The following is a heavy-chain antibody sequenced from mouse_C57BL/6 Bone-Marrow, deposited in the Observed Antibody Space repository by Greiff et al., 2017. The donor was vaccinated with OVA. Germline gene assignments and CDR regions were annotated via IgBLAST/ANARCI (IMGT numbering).Heavy chain of an antibody. J-gene: IGHJ3*01. CDR3: ARRGDYVPCAY. CDR1: EYAFPSHD. CDR2: INSDGGST. V-gene: IGHV5-2*01. Sequence: EVQLQQSGGGLVQPGESLKLSCESNEYAFPSHDMSWVRKTPEKRLELVAAINSDGGSTYYPDTMERRFIISRDNTKKTLYLQMSSLRSEDTAWYYCARRGDYVPCAYWGQGTLVTVSA. D-gene: IGHD2-4*01.